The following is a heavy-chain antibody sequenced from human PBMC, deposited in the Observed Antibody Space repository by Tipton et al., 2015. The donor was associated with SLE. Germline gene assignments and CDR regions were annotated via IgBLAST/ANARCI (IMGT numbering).Heavy chain of an antibody. J-gene: IGHJ4*02. Sequence: TLSLTCAVYGGSFSGYYWIWIRQPPGKGLEWIGEVNHTGSTNYNPSLKSRVTISVDTSKNQFSLKLSSVTAADTAAYYCSEGYYFDYWGQGTLVTVSS. V-gene: IGHV4-34*03. CDR3: SEGYYFDY. CDR2: VNHTGST. CDR1: GGSFSGYY.